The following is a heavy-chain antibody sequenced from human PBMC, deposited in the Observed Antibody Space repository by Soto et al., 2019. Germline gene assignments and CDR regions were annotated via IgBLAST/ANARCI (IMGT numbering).Heavy chain of an antibody. V-gene: IGHV4-39*01. CDR1: GDSVSSSTYH. J-gene: IGHJ4*02. D-gene: IGHD3-10*01. CDR3: GYYDSGHYVY. Sequence: SETLSLTCTVSGDSVSSSTYHWGWIRQPPGKGPEWIGTIYYTGKTYYSPSLRSRLTISIDTPKNQFSMKLTSVTAADTAVYYCGYYDSGHYVYWGQGSLVTVS. CDR2: IYYTGKT.